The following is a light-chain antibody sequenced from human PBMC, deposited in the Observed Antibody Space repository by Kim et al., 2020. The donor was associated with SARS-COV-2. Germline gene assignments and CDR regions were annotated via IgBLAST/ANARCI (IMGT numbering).Light chain of an antibody. CDR2: GAS. CDR3: QQYGSSPYT. CDR1: QSVSSSY. V-gene: IGKV3-20*01. J-gene: IGKJ2*01. Sequence: LSPGERAALSCRASQSVSSSYLAWYQQKPGQAPRLLIYGASSRATGIPDRFSGSGSGTDFTLTISRLEPEDFAVYYCQQYGSSPYTFGQGTKLEI.